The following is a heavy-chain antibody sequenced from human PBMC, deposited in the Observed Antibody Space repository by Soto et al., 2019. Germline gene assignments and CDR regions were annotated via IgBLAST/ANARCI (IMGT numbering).Heavy chain of an antibody. J-gene: IGHJ5*02. CDR1: GGSISSSSYS. CDR3: ARVPDR. CDR2: MYYSGTS. Sequence: PSETLSLTCTVSGGSISSSSYSRGWIRQPPGKGLEWIGSMYYSGTSYYNPSLKSRVTIVVDTSKNQFSLKLSSVTAADTAVYYCARVPDRWGQGTLVTVSS. V-gene: IGHV4-39*07. D-gene: IGHD2-2*01.